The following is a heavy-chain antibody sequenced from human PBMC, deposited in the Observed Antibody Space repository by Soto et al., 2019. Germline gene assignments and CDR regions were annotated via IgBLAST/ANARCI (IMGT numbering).Heavy chain of an antibody. CDR1: GFTFSSYA. V-gene: IGHV3-23*01. CDR3: AKRFKSYYYYYYYMDV. CDR2: ISGSGGST. J-gene: IGHJ6*03. Sequence: GGSLRLSCAASGFTFSSYAMSWVRQVPGKGLEWVSAISGSGGSTYYADSVKGRFTISRDNSKNTLYLQMNSLRAEDTAVYYCAKRFKSYYYYYYYMDVWGKGTTVTVSS.